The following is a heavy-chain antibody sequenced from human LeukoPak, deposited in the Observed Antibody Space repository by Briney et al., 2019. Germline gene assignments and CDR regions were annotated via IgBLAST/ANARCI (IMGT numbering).Heavy chain of an antibody. CDR2: IYYSGST. D-gene: IGHD3-16*01. CDR3: AREAPDITFFDY. J-gene: IGHJ4*02. Sequence: KSSETLSLTCAVSGGSIRSGAYYWSWIRQHPGKGLEWIGYIYYSGSTYYNPSLKSRVTISVDTSKNQFSLKLSSVTAADTAVYYCAREAPDITFFDYWGQGTLVTVSS. V-gene: IGHV4-31*11. CDR1: GGSIRSGAYY.